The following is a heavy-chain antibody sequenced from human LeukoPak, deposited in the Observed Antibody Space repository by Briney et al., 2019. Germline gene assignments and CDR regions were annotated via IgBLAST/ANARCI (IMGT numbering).Heavy chain of an antibody. CDR2: INPGGSSI. J-gene: IGHJ4*02. CDR3: ASSNQADDY. CDR1: GFTFSSNW. V-gene: IGHV3-74*01. D-gene: IGHD1-14*01. Sequence: PGRSLRLSCAASGFTFSSNWMHWVRQVPGKGLVWVARINPGGSSITYADSVKGRFTISRDNAKNTLYLQMDSLRAEDTGVYYCASSNQADDYWGQGTLVTVSS.